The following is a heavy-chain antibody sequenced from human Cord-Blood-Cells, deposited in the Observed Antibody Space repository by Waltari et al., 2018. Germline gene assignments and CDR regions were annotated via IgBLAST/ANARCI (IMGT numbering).Heavy chain of an antibody. CDR2: INHSGST. CDR3: ARADYDYVWGSYRYGVGYFDY. D-gene: IGHD3-16*02. J-gene: IGHJ4*02. V-gene: IGHV4-34*01. Sequence: QVQLQQWGAGLLKPSETLSLTCAVSGGSFSGYYWSRIRQPHGQGLEWIGEINHSGSTNYNPSLKSRVTISVDTSKNQFSLKLSSVTAADTAVYYCARADYDYVWGSYRYGVGYFDYWGQGTLVTVSS. CDR1: GGSFSGYY.